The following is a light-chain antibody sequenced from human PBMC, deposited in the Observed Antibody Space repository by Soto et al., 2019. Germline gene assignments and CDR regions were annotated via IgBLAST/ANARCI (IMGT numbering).Light chain of an antibody. CDR3: ETWDSYLPWV. J-gene: IGLJ3*02. Sequence: QSVLTQSSSASASLGSSVKLTCTLSSGHSSYIIAWHQQQPGKATRYLMKLEGSGSYNKGSGVPDRFSGSSSGADRYLTISNLQFEDEADYYCETWDSYLPWVFGGGTKLTVL. CDR1: SGHSSYI. V-gene: IGLV4-60*02. CDR2: LEGSGSY.